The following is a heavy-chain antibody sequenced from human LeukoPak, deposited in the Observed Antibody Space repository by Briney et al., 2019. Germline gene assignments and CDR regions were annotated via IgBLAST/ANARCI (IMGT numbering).Heavy chain of an antibody. CDR1: GYTFTSYY. J-gene: IGHJ6*03. D-gene: IGHD6-13*01. CDR3: ARGRSSSSWTWYYYYYMDV. V-gene: IGHV1-46*01. Sequence: ASVKVSCKASGYTFTSYYMHWVRQAPGQGLEWMGIINPSGGSTSYAQKFQGRVTMTRDMSTSTVYMELSSLRSEDTAVYYCARGRSSSSWTWYYYYYMDVWGKGTTVTVSS. CDR2: INPSGGST.